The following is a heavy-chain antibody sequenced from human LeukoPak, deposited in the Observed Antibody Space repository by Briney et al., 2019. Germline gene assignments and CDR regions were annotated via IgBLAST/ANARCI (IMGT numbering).Heavy chain of an antibody. Sequence: PSETLSLTCTVSGGSISSGDYYWSWIRQPPGKGLEWIGYIYYSGSTYYNPSLTSRVTISVDMSKNQFSLKLSSVTAADTAVYYCAGNCGGDCFSDYWGQGTLVTVSS. CDR2: IYYSGST. D-gene: IGHD2-21*02. CDR1: GGSISSGDYY. CDR3: AGNCGGDCFSDY. J-gene: IGHJ4*02. V-gene: IGHV4-30-4*01.